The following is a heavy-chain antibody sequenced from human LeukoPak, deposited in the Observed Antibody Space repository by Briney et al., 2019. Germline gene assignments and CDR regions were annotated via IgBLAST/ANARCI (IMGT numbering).Heavy chain of an antibody. Sequence: GGSLRLSCAASGFTFNNYAMSWVRQAPGKGLEWVSGVSASGANTYYADSVKGRFTISRDNSKDTLYLQMNSRRVEDTAIYYCAKVRDILTGYFDVYYFDYWGQGTLVTVSS. D-gene: IGHD3-9*01. CDR1: GFTFNNYA. CDR2: VSASGANT. J-gene: IGHJ4*02. V-gene: IGHV3-23*01. CDR3: AKVRDILTGYFDVYYFDY.